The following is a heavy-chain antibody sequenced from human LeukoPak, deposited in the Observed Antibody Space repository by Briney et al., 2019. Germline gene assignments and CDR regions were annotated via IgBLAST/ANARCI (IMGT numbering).Heavy chain of an antibody. CDR2: ISFSGDNRGDNT. V-gene: IGHV3-23*01. D-gene: IGHD3-22*01. Sequence: PGGSLRLSCAAFGFTFKLYTMNWVRQAPGKGLEWVSSISFSGDNRGDNTYYADSVRGRFSISRDNSQNTVFLQMNSLRAEDTAVYYCAKDGGYYDSSGYADYWGQGTLVTVSS. J-gene: IGHJ4*02. CDR3: AKDGGYYDSSGYADY. CDR1: GFTFKLYT.